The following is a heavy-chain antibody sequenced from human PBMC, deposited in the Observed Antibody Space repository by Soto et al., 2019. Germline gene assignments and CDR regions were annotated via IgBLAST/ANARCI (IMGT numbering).Heavy chain of an antibody. CDR3: ARGSSGSYYEDYYYGMDV. D-gene: IGHD1-26*01. V-gene: IGHV4-59*01. CDR2: IYYSGST. CDR1: GGSISSYY. Sequence: PSETLSLTCTVSGGSISSYYWSWIRQPPGKGLEWIGYIYYSGSTNYNPSLKSRVTISVDTSKNQFSLKLSSVTAADTAVYYRARGSSGSYYEDYYYGMDVWGQGTTVTVSS. J-gene: IGHJ6*02.